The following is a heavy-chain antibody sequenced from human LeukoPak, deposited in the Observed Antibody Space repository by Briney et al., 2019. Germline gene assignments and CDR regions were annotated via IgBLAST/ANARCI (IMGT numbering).Heavy chain of an antibody. D-gene: IGHD1-7*01. V-gene: IGHV1-2*02. Sequence: ASVKVSCKASGYTFTGYYMHWVRQAPGQGLEWMGWINPNSGGTNYAQKFQGRVTMTRDTSISTAYMELSRLRSDDTAVYYCAGTRMELPWFDPWGQGTLVTVSS. CDR3: AGTRMELPWFDP. J-gene: IGHJ5*02. CDR2: INPNSGGT. CDR1: GYTFTGYY.